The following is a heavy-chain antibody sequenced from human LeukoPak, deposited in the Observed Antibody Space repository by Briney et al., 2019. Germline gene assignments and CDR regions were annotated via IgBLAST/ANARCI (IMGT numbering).Heavy chain of an antibody. Sequence: SETLSLTCAVSGYSISSGYYWGWIRQPPGKGLEWIGSIYHSGSTYYNPSLKSRVTISVDTSKNQFSLKLSSVTAADTAVYYCAKIYDGSAFDYWGQGTLVTVSS. CDR2: IYHSGST. CDR3: AKIYDGSAFDY. V-gene: IGHV4-38-2*01. J-gene: IGHJ4*02. CDR1: GYSISSGYY. D-gene: IGHD3-22*01.